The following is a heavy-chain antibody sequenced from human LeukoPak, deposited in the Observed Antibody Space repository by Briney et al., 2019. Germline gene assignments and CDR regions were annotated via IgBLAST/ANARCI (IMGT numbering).Heavy chain of an antibody. V-gene: IGHV3-53*01. CDR1: AFTVASNF. J-gene: IGHJ4*02. D-gene: IGHD6-13*01. CDR2: IYSGGTT. Sequence: GGSLRLSYAASAFTVASNFMSWVRQAPGKGLEWVSVIYSGGTTYYADSVKGRFTISRDNSKITLYLQMNSLRAEDTAGYYCARDDRIGAAGTFDYWGQGTLVTVSS. CDR3: ARDDRIGAAGTFDY.